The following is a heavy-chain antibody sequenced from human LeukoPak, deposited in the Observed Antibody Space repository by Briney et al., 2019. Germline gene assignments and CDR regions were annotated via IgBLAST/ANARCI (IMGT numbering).Heavy chain of an antibody. J-gene: IGHJ3*02. V-gene: IGHV1-8*01. CDR1: GYTFTSYD. Sequence: VASVKVSCKASGYTFTSYDINWVRQATGQGLEWMGWMNPNSGNTGYAQKFQGGVTMTRNTSISIAYMELSSLRSEDTAVYYCARGRYSYGRVNDAFDIWGQGTMVTVSS. D-gene: IGHD5-18*01. CDR2: MNPNSGNT. CDR3: ARGRYSYGRVNDAFDI.